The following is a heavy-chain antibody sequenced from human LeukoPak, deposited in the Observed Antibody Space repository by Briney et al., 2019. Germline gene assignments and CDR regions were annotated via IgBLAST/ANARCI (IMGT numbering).Heavy chain of an antibody. J-gene: IGHJ4*02. D-gene: IGHD6-19*01. Sequence: RSGGSLRLTCAASGFTFSNYWMTWVRQAPGKGLEWVANIKQDGGEKYYVDSVKGRFTISRDNAKNSLYLQMNTLRAGDTAVYYCARDAGYNSGWYYSYWGQGTLVTVSS. V-gene: IGHV3-7*01. CDR1: GFTFSNYW. CDR2: IKQDGGEK. CDR3: ARDAGYNSGWYYSY.